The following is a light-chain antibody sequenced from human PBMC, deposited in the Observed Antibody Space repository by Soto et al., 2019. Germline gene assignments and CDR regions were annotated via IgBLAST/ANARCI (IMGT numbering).Light chain of an antibody. J-gene: IGKJ5*01. CDR2: DAS. Sequence: DIQMTQSPSTLSGSVGDSVTITCRASQSITIWLAWYQQKPGKAPKLLIYDASSLEGGVPSRFSGSGSGTEFTLTISSLQPDDFATYYCQQYKSYSPITFGQGTRLEIK. CDR1: QSITIW. CDR3: QQYKSYSPIT. V-gene: IGKV1-5*01.